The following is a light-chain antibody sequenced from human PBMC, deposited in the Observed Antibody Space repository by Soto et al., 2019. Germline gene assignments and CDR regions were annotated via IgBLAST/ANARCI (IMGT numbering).Light chain of an antibody. J-gene: IGKJ1*01. V-gene: IGKV3D-15*01. Sequence: TQSPGTLSLSPGERATLSCGASQTVSSTYLAWYQQKPGQAPRLLIYGASTRATGIPARFSGSVSGTEFALTISSLQSEDFAVYYCQQYNNWPRTFGQGTKVDI. CDR1: QTVSSTY. CDR3: QQYNNWPRT. CDR2: GAS.